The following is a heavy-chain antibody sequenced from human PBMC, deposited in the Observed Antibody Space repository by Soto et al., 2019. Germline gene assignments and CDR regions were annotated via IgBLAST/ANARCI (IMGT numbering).Heavy chain of an antibody. D-gene: IGHD1-26*01. Sequence: QVQLVESGGGVVQPGRSLRLSCADSGFTFSSYAMHWVRQAPGKGLEWVAVISYDGSNKYYADSVKGRFTISRDNSKNTLYLQMNSLRAEDTAVYYCARDXVXSGXXLVGRXLDYWGQGTLVTVSS. CDR1: GFTFSSYA. J-gene: IGHJ4*02. V-gene: IGHV3-30-3*01. CDR3: ARDXVXSGXXLVGRXLDY. CDR2: ISYDGSNK.